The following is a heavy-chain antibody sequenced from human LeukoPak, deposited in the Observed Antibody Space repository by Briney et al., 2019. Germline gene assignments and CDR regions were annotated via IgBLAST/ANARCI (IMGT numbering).Heavy chain of an antibody. CDR3: ARGLTAERDFWSGYYLGYFDY. J-gene: IGHJ4*02. D-gene: IGHD3-3*01. CDR2: IIPIFGTA. V-gene: IGHV1-69*01. Sequence: SVKVSCKASGGTFSSYAISWVRQAPGQGLGWMGGIIPIFGTANYAQKFQGRVTITADESTSTAYMELSSLRSEDTAVYYCARGLTAERDFWSGYYLGYFDYWGQGTLVTVSS. CDR1: GGTFSSYA.